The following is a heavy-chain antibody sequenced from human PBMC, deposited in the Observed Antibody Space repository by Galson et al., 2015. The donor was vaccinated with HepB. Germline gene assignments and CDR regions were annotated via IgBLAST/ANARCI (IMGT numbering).Heavy chain of an antibody. J-gene: IGHJ6*02. V-gene: IGHV1-69*13. Sequence: SVKVSCKASGGTFSSYAISWVRQAPGQGLEWMGGIIPIFGTANYAQKFQGRVTITADESTSTAYMELSSLRSEDTAVYYCARAPDYRNPPYGMDVWGQGTTVTVSS. CDR3: ARAPDYRNPPYGMDV. D-gene: IGHD4-11*01. CDR2: IIPIFGTA. CDR1: GGTFSSYA.